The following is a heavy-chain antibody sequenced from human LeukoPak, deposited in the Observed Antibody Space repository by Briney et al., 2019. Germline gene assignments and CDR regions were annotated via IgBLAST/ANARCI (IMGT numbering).Heavy chain of an antibody. D-gene: IGHD6-13*01. CDR2: IYTSGST. Sequence: SETLSLTCTVSGGSISSYYWSWIRQPAGKGLEWIGRIYTSGSTNYNPSLKSRVTMSVDTSKNQFSLKLSSVTAADTAVYYCAREDSSWYITYAFDIWGQGTMVTFSS. CDR3: AREDSSWYITYAFDI. V-gene: IGHV4-4*07. CDR1: GGSISSYY. J-gene: IGHJ3*02.